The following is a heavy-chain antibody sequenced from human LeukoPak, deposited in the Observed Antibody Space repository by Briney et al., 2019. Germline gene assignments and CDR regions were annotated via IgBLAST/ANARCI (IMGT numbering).Heavy chain of an antibody. D-gene: IGHD3-10*01. CDR2: ISYDGSNK. CDR3: AKDPSKITMVRGVSSPFDY. V-gene: IGHV3-30*18. CDR1: GFTFSSYG. Sequence: GGSLRLPCAASGFTFSSYGMHWVRQAPGKGLEWVAVISYDGSNKYYADSVKGRFTISRDNSKNTLYLQMNSLRAEDTAVYYCAKDPSKITMVRGVSSPFDYWGQGTLVTVSS. J-gene: IGHJ4*02.